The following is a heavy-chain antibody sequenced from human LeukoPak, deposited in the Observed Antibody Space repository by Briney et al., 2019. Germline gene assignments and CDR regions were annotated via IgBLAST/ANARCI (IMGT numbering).Heavy chain of an antibody. Sequence: ASVKVSCKASGGTFTSYYMHWVRQAPGQGLEWMGIINPSGGSTSYAQKFQGRVTMTRDTSTSTVYMELSSLRSEDTAVYYCARAMSSGYYPYYFDYWGQGTLVTVSS. D-gene: IGHD3-22*01. CDR2: INPSGGST. V-gene: IGHV1-46*01. CDR1: GGTFTSYY. CDR3: ARAMSSGYYPYYFDY. J-gene: IGHJ4*02.